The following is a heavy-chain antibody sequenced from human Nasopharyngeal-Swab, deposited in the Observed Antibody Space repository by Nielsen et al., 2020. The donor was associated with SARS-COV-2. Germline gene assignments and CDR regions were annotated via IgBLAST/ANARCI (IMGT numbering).Heavy chain of an antibody. CDR3: ARPSGWLAFDI. V-gene: IGHV3-9*01. J-gene: IGHJ3*02. Sequence: SLKLYCVASGFIFDDYSMHWVRQGPGRALEWVSGIAWNSVVIGYAESVKGQFTISRDNSKNTLYLQMNSLRAEDTAVYYCARPSGWLAFDIWGQGTMVTVSS. CDR1: GFIFDDYS. D-gene: IGHD6-19*01. CDR2: IAWNSVVI.